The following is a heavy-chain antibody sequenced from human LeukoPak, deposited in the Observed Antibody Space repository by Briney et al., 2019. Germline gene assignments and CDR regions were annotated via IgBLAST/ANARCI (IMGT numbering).Heavy chain of an antibody. CDR3: ARVRALRYYYDSPDY. CDR2: INPNSGGT. Sequence: ASVKVSCKASRYTFTGYYMHWVRQAPGQGLEWMGWINPNSGGTNYAQKFQGRVTMTRDTSISTAYMELSRLRSDDTAVYYCARVRALRYYYDSPDYWGQGTLVTVSS. CDR1: RYTFTGYY. V-gene: IGHV1-2*02. J-gene: IGHJ4*02. D-gene: IGHD3-22*01.